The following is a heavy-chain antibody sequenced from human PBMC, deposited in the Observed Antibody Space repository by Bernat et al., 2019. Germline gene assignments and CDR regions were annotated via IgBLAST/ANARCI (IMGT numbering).Heavy chain of an antibody. CDR1: GYTFTSYG. CDR2: ISAYNGNT. V-gene: IGHV1-18*01. D-gene: IGHD2-2*01. CDR3: ARVDVLGCCSSTSCTYYFDY. Sequence: QVQLVQSGAEVKKPGASVKVSCKASGYTFTSYGISWVRQAPGQGLEWMGWISAYNGNTNYAQKLQGRVTMTTDTSTSTAYMELRSLRSDDTAVYYCARVDVLGCCSSTSCTYYFDYWGQGTLVTVSS. J-gene: IGHJ4*02.